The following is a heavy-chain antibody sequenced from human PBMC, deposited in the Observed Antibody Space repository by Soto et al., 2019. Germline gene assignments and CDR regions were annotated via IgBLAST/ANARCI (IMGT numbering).Heavy chain of an antibody. J-gene: IGHJ6*03. CDR1: GFTFSSYS. V-gene: IGHV3-48*01. D-gene: IGHD2-2*01. Sequence: GGSLRLSCAASGFTFSSYSMNWVRQAPGKGLEWVSYISSSSSTIYYADSVKGRFTISRDNAKNSLYLQMNSLRAEDTAVYYCATAAMQYYYYYYMDVWGKGTTVTVSS. CDR3: ATAAMQYYYYYYMDV. CDR2: ISSSSSTI.